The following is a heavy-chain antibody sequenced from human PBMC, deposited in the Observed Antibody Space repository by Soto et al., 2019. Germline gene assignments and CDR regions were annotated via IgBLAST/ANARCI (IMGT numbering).Heavy chain of an antibody. CDR3: ARGRIMITFGGVIVPPDY. Sequence: SAKVSCKASGYTFTSYGISWVRQAPGQGLEWMGWISAYNGNTNYAQKLQGRVTMTTDTSTSTAYMELRSLRSDDTAVYYCARGRIMITFGGVIVPPDYWGQGTLVTGSS. CDR1: GYTFTSYG. V-gene: IGHV1-18*04. J-gene: IGHJ4*02. CDR2: ISAYNGNT. D-gene: IGHD3-16*02.